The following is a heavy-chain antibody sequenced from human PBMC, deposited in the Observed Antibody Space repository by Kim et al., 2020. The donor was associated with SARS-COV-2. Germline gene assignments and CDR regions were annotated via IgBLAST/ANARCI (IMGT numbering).Heavy chain of an antibody. Sequence: GGSLRLSCAASGFTVSSNYMSWVRQAPGKGLEWVSVIYSGGSTYYADSVKGRFTISRDNSKNTLYLQMNSLRAEDTAVYYCAREGWAWSGYYTDGMDVWGQGTTVTVSS. V-gene: IGHV3-53*01. CDR2: IYSGGST. J-gene: IGHJ6*02. D-gene: IGHD3-3*01. CDR1: GFTVSSNY. CDR3: AREGWAWSGYYTDGMDV.